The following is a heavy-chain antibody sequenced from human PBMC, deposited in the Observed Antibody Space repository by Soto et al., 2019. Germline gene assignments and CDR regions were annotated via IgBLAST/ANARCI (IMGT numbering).Heavy chain of an antibody. V-gene: IGHV1-8*01. Sequence: QVQLVQSGAEVKKPGASVKVSCKASGYTFTSYDINWVRQATGQGLEWMGWMNPNSGNTGYAQKFQGRVTMTRNTSISTAYMELSSLRSEDTAVYYCARGRRGVPAAGYYYYYYMDVWGKGTTVTVSS. CDR1: GYTFTSYD. CDR2: MNPNSGNT. J-gene: IGHJ6*03. CDR3: ARGRRGVPAAGYYYYYYMDV. D-gene: IGHD2-2*01.